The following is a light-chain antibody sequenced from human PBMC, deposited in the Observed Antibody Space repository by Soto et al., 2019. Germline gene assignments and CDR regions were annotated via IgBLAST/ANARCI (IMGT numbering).Light chain of an antibody. CDR1: SSDVGGYNY. Sequence: QSALTQPASVSGSPGQSITISCTGTSSDVGGYNYVSWYQQHPGKAPKLMIYDVSNRPSGVSDRFSGSKSGNTASLTISGLQAEDEADYYCSSYTSSSTPYLATGTKLTVL. J-gene: IGLJ1*01. CDR2: DVS. CDR3: SSYTSSSTPY. V-gene: IGLV2-14*03.